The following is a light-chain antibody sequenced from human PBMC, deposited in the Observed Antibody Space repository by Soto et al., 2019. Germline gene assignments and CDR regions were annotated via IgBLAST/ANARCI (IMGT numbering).Light chain of an antibody. Sequence: QSVLTQPPSASGTPGQRVTISCSGSSSNIGSNTVNWYQQLPGTAPKVLIYSDNQRPSGVPDRFSGSKSGTSASLAISGLQSEVEADYYCAAWDDSLNGWVFGGGTKLTVL. CDR1: SSNIGSNT. V-gene: IGLV1-44*01. CDR3: AAWDDSLNGWV. CDR2: SDN. J-gene: IGLJ3*02.